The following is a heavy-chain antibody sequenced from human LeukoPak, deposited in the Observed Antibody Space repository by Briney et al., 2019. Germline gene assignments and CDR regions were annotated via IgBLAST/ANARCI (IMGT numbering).Heavy chain of an antibody. V-gene: IGHV3-11*01. Sequence: GGSLRLSCAASGFTFSSYAMSWIRQAPGKGLEWVAYISPGGDNIYYADSAKGRFTISRDNSRNSLYLQMNSLRADDTAFYYCARDLAGSGSFNGYYWGRGTLVTVSS. CDR2: ISPGGDNI. CDR3: ARDLAGSGSFNGYY. D-gene: IGHD3-10*01. CDR1: GFTFSSYA. J-gene: IGHJ4*02.